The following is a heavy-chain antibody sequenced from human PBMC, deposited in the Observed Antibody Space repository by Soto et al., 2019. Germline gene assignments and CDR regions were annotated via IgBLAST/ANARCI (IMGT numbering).Heavy chain of an antibody. Sequence: PSETLSLTCDVSGGSINSYYWWSWVRQTPEKGLEWIGEIFQSGSTRYNPSLQSRVTISVDKSNNQLSLNLNSVTAADTAVYYCARGCSSCLTGFDIWGQGTLVTVS. CDR3: ARGCSSCLTGFDI. V-gene: IGHV4-4*02. D-gene: IGHD2-2*01. J-gene: IGHJ3*02. CDR1: GGSINSYYW. CDR2: IFQSGST.